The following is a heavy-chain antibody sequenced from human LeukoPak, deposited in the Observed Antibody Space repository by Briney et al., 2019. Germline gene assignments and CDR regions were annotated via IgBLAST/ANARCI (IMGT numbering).Heavy chain of an antibody. CDR2: INHNGNVN. CDR3: ARGGGLDV. Sequence: GGSLRLSCSASGFTFSTYWMNWARQAPGEGLEWVASINHNGNVNYYVDSVKGRFTISRDNAKNSLYLQMSNLRAEDTAVYFCARGGGLDVWGQGATVTVSS. D-gene: IGHD3-16*01. CDR1: GFTFSTYW. V-gene: IGHV3-7*03. J-gene: IGHJ6*02.